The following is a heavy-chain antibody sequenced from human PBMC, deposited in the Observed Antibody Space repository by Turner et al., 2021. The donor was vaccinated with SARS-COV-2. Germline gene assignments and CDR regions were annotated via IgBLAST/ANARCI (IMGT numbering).Heavy chain of an antibody. J-gene: IGHJ4*02. V-gene: IGHV5-51*03. Sequence: EVRLVQSGAEVREPGESLQISCKGSGYTFTSFWIGWVRQVPGTGLEWLGIIYPGDSDTQYNPSFEGQVTISADKSLNTAYLQWSSLEASDTAMYYCARGFLNFDIWGQGTLVSVSA. CDR2: IYPGDSDT. CDR3: ARGFLNFDI. CDR1: GYTFTSFW.